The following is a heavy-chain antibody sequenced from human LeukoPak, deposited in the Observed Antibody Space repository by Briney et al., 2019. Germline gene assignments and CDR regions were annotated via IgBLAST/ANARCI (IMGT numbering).Heavy chain of an antibody. CDR1: SGSISTSNYY. CDR3: ARVEEAYGSGRRENYYYYYMDV. Sequence: KPSETLSLTCTVSSGSISTSNYYWGWVRQPPGKALEWIGNIFYSGSTYYSPSLKSRVTISLDTSKNQFSLKLSSVTAADTAVYYCARVEEAYGSGRRENYYYYYMDVWGKGTTVTISS. CDR2: IFYSGST. V-gene: IGHV4-39*07. D-gene: IGHD3-10*01. J-gene: IGHJ6*03.